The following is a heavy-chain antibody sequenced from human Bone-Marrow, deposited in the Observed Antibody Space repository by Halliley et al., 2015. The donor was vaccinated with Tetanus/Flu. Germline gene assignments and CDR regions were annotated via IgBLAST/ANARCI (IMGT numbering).Heavy chain of an antibody. D-gene: IGHD6-19*01. J-gene: IGHJ4*02. CDR2: SISGTFI. Sequence: SISGTFIYSPDSGKGRFTISRDNAKNSLYLQMNSLGAEDAAVYYCVRAIAVAGRGAYWGQGPLVPVSS. CDR3: VRAIAVAGRGAY. V-gene: IGHV3-48*03.